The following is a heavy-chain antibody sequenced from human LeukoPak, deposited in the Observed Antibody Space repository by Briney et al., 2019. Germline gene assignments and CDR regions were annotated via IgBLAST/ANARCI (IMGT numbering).Heavy chain of an antibody. D-gene: IGHD6-13*01. V-gene: IGHV3-23*01. CDR2: TNGSGDGT. CDR1: GFTVSSYA. Sequence: GGSLTLSCAASGFTVSSYAMSWARLAPGTGLDLVSGTNGSGDGTYYADSVKGRFTISRDNSKNTLYLQMNSLRAEDTAVYYCAKSFGYSTSWFDYWGQGTLVTVSS. J-gene: IGHJ4*02. CDR3: AKSFGYSTSWFDY.